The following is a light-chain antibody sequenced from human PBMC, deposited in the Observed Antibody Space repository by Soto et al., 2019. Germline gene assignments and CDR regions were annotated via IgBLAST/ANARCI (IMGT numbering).Light chain of an antibody. V-gene: IGKV1-5*01. CDR1: QSISTY. J-gene: IGKJ2*01. CDR3: QQYKSVSPYT. CDR2: DAF. Sequence: DIQMTQSPSTLSASVGDRVTITCRASQSISTYLAWYQVKPGTAPQLLVYDAFTLESGVPSRFSGSGSETEFTHTISSLQPGDFATYYCQQYKSVSPYTFRQRTKLIIK.